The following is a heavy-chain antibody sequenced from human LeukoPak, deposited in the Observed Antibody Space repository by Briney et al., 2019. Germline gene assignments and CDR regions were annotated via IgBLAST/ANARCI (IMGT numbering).Heavy chain of an antibody. CDR2: IYTSGST. V-gene: IGHV4-4*07. D-gene: IGHD6-6*01. CDR3: ARDPGSSSRYYYYGMDV. Sequence: ASETLSLTCTVSGGSISSYYWSWIRQPAGKGLEWIGRIYTSGSTNYNPSLKSRVTMSVDTSKNQFSLKLSSATAADTAVYYCARDPGSSSRYYYYGMDVWGQGTTVTVSS. CDR1: GGSISSYY. J-gene: IGHJ6*02.